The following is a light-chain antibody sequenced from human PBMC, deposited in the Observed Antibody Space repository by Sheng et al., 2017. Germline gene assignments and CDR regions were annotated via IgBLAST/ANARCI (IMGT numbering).Light chain of an antibody. CDR1: QRINNY. V-gene: IGKV1-39*01. CDR2: GAS. CDR3: QQTYSTLWT. Sequence: DIRMTQSPSSLSASVGDTVTITCRASQRINNYLNWCQQKPGKAPKFLIYGASSLQSGVPARFSGNGSGTDFTLTISSLQPEDFATYYCQQTYSTLWTFGQGTKVDI. J-gene: IGKJ1*01.